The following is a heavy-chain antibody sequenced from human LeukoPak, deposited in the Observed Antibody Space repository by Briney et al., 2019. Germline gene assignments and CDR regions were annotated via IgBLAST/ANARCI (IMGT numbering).Heavy chain of an antibody. CDR1: GYSFTSYW. J-gene: IGHJ3*02. Sequence: GESLKISCKGSGYSFTSYWIGWVRQMPGKGLEWMGIIYPGDSDTRYSPSFQGQATISADKSISTAYLQWSSLEAPDTAMYYCASLRSYTDAFDIWGQGTMVTVPS. CDR3: ASLRSYTDAFDI. CDR2: IYPGDSDT. V-gene: IGHV5-51*01. D-gene: IGHD1-14*01.